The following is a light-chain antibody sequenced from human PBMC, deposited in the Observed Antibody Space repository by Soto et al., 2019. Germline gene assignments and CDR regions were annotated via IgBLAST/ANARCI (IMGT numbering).Light chain of an antibody. Sequence: DIQMTQSPSSLSASVGDRVTITCRTSQPISDYLNWYQQKPGIAPTLLIYTTSNLQSGVPSRFSGSGSATHFTLTISSLQPEDFATYYCQQNYNTPRTFGQGTKVDIK. CDR1: QPISDY. CDR2: TTS. V-gene: IGKV1-39*01. J-gene: IGKJ1*01. CDR3: QQNYNTPRT.